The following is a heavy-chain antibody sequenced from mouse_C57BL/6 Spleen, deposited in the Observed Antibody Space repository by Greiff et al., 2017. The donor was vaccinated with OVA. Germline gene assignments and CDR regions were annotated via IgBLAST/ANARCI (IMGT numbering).Heavy chain of an antibody. D-gene: IGHD3-3*01. J-gene: IGHJ1*03. Sequence: QVQLQQPGTELVKPGASVKLSCKASGYTFTSYWMHWVKQRPGQGLEWIGNINPSNGGTNYNEKFKSKATLTVDKSSSTAYMQLSSQTSEDSAVYYCARGWGTRYWYFDVWGTGTTVTVSS. CDR2: INPSNGGT. CDR1: GYTFTSYW. V-gene: IGHV1-53*01. CDR3: ARGWGTRYWYFDV.